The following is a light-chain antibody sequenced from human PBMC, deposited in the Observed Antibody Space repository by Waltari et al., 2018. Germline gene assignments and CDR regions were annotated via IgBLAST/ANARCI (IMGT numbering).Light chain of an antibody. J-gene: IGKJ1*01. V-gene: IGKV4-1*01. CDR3: QQYYAVPPT. CDR2: WAS. Sequence: DIVMTQSLDSLAVSLGERATINCKSSQSVSDSINSKHYLAWYRQKPGQPPKLLISWASTREFGVPDRFSGRGSGTDFTLTISSLQAEDVAVYYCQQYYAVPPTFGPGTKVEIK. CDR1: QSVSDSINSKHY.